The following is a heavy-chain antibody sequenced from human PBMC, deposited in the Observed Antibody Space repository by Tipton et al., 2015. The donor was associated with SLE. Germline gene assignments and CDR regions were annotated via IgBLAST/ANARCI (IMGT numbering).Heavy chain of an antibody. V-gene: IGHV4-59*01. D-gene: IGHD5-24*01. J-gene: IGHJ3*02. CDR3: ARSLGWLKSFDI. Sequence: TLSLTCAVYGGSFSGYYWSWIRQPPGKGLEWIGYIYYSGSTNYNPSLKSRVTISVDTSKNQFSLKLSSVTAADTAVYYCARSLGWLKSFDIWGQGTMVTVSS. CDR1: GGSFSGYY. CDR2: IYYSGST.